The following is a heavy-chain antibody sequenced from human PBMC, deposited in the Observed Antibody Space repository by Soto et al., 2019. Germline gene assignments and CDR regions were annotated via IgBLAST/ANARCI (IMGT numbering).Heavy chain of an antibody. V-gene: IGHV3-23*01. CDR1: GFTFSTNG. Sequence: EVQVLESGGGLVQPGGSLRLSCAASGFTFSTNGMSLVRPAPGKGLEWVSTISGSGGTTYYADSVKGRFTISRDNSKNSLYLQMNGLRAEDTAVYYCAKDYNMGVWGKGTTVTVSS. CDR2: ISGSGGTT. J-gene: IGHJ6*03. CDR3: AKDYNMGV.